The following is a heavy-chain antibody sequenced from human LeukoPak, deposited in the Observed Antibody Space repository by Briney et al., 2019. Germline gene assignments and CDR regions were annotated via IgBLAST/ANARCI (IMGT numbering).Heavy chain of an antibody. V-gene: IGHV3-7*01. CDR1: GFTFSSYW. CDR3: ARDNPTVWFGELLSVFGY. CDR2: IKQDGSQK. Sequence: PGGSLRLSCAASGFTFSSYWMSWVRQAPGKGLEWVANIKQDGSQKYYVDSLKGRFTIPRDNAKNSLYLQMNSLRAEDTAVYYCARDNPTVWFGELLSVFGYWGQGTLVTVSS. J-gene: IGHJ4*02. D-gene: IGHD3-10*01.